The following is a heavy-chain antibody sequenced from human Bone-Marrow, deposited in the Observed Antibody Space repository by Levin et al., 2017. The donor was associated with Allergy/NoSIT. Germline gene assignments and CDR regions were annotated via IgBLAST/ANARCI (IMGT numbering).Heavy chain of an antibody. D-gene: IGHD5-24*01. V-gene: IGHV7-4-1*02. CDR1: GYTFKNYA. Sequence: GGSLRLSCKASGYTFKNYALNWVRQAPGQGLEWMGQINTNTGNPTYAPGFTGRFVFSLDTAVSTAFLQINNLETEDTAVYYCAVNYAYFYMDIWGKGTTVTVSS. CDR3: AVNYAYFYMDI. J-gene: IGHJ6*03. CDR2: INTNTGNP.